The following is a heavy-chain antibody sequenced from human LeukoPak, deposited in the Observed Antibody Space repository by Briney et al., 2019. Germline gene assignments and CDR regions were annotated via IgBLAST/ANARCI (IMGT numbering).Heavy chain of an antibody. J-gene: IGHJ4*02. Sequence: GGSLRLSCAASGFTFSGSAMHWVRKASGKGLEWVGRIRSKANSYATAYAASVKGRFTISRDDSKNTAYLQMNSLKTEDTAVYYCTRQTPYSSSSDWGQGTLVTVSS. D-gene: IGHD6-6*01. CDR3: TRQTPYSSSSD. V-gene: IGHV3-73*01. CDR1: GFTFSGSA. CDR2: IRSKANSYAT.